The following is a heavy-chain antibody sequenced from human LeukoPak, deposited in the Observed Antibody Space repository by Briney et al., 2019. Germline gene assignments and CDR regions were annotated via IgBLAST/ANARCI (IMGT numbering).Heavy chain of an antibody. D-gene: IGHD3-16*01. V-gene: IGHV3-23*01. Sequence: GGSLRLSCAASGFTFNIHAMSWVRRAPGKGLEWVSAISASGVNTYFADSVKGRFAISRDNAKNSLYLQMNSLTAEDTAVYYFARGGGGVDYWGQGTLVTVSS. CDR2: ISASGVNT. CDR1: GFTFNIHA. CDR3: ARGGGGVDY. J-gene: IGHJ4*02.